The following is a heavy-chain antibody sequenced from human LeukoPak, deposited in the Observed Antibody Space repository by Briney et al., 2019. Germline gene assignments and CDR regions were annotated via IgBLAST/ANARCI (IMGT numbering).Heavy chain of an antibody. J-gene: IGHJ4*02. V-gene: IGHV3-21*01. D-gene: IGHD2-2*01. CDR3: ARGSCSTTSCYFDY. CDR1: GFTFSTYS. CDR2: ISSGGSYK. Sequence: NPGGSLRLSSAASGFTFSTYSMNWVRQAPGKGLEWVSFISSGGSYKYYADSVKGRFTISRDNAKNSLYLQMNSLRAEDTAVYYCARGSCSTTSCYFDYWGQGTLVTVSS.